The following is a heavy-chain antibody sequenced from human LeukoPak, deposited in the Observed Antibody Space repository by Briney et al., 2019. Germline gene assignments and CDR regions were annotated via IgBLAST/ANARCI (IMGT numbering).Heavy chain of an antibody. CDR1: GFTFSSYS. CDR2: IRGDSTET. Sequence: GGSLRLSCEGSGFTFSSYSMIWVRQAPGKGLEWVSSIRGDSTETRHADSLMGRFTISRDNAKKALYLQMNSLRAEDTAVYYCARGHFGVVLDYWGQGTLVTVSS. V-gene: IGHV3-21*01. D-gene: IGHD3-3*01. CDR3: ARGHFGVVLDY. J-gene: IGHJ4*02.